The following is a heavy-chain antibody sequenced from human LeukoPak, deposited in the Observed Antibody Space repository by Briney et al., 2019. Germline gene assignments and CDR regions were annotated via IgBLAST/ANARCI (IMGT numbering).Heavy chain of an antibody. CDR1: GGSISSGGYY. D-gene: IGHD3-10*01. J-gene: IGHJ4*02. CDR3: ARGKATMVRGVIITYFDY. Sequence: SETLSLTCTVSGGSISSGGYYWSWIRQHPGKGLEWIGYIYYSGSTYYNPSLKSRVTISVDTSKNQFSLKLSSVTAADTAVYYCARGKATMVRGVIITYFDYWGQGTLVTVSS. CDR2: IYYSGST. V-gene: IGHV4-31*03.